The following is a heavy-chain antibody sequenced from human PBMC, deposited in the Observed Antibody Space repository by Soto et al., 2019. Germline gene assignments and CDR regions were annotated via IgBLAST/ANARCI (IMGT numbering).Heavy chain of an antibody. CDR3: ARGTDYVWGSYPHTYERHVFDI. J-gene: IGHJ3*02. CDR2: ISAYNGNT. D-gene: IGHD3-16*01. V-gene: IGHV1-18*01. Sequence: ASVKVSCKSSGYSFTSYGISWVRQDPGQGLEWMGWISAYNGNTNYAQKLQGRVTMTTDTSTSTAYMELRSLRSDDTAVYYCARGTDYVWGSYPHTYERHVFDIWGQGTMVTVSS. CDR1: GYSFTSYG.